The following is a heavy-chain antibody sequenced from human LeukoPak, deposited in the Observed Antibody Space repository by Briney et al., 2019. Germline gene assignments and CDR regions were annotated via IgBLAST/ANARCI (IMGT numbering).Heavy chain of an antibody. V-gene: IGHV3-30*18. CDR2: ISSDGSNK. Sequence: GRSLRLSCAASGFTFSNYGMYWVRQAPGKGLEWVAVISSDGSNKYYADSVKGRFTISRDNSKDTLYLQMNSLRAEDTAVYYCAKDPIAVAGNNYYRMDVWGQGTTVTVSS. CDR3: AKDPIAVAGNNYYRMDV. D-gene: IGHD6-19*01. CDR1: GFTFSNYG. J-gene: IGHJ6*02.